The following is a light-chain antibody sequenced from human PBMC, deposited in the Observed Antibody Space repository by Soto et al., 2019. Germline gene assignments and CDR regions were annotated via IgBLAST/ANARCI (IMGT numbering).Light chain of an antibody. CDR3: QQYTNYPWT. CDR1: QTVERW. J-gene: IGKJ1*01. CDR2: EAS. Sequence: DIQMTQSPSTLPASVGDRVTISCRASQTVERWLAWFQQKPGKAPRLLIYEASRLESGVPSRISGSGSGTEFTLTISSLQPDDFATYYCQQYTNYPWTFGQGTKVDIK. V-gene: IGKV1-5*03.